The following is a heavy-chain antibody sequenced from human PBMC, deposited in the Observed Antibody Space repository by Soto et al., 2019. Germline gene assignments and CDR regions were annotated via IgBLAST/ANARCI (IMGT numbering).Heavy chain of an antibody. CDR3: ARRYGVAFDI. V-gene: IGHV4-59*08. J-gene: IGHJ3*02. Sequence: QVQLQESGPGLVKPSETLSLTCTVSGGSISSYYWSWIRQPPGKGLEWIGYIYYSGSTNYNPSLKSRVTIAVETAKNQFSLKLSSVTAADTAVYYCARRYGVAFDIRGQGTRVTVSS. D-gene: IGHD3-10*01. CDR1: GGSISSYY. CDR2: IYYSGST.